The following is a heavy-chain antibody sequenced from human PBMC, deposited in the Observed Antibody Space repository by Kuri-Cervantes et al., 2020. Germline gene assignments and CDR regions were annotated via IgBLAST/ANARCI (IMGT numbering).Heavy chain of an antibody. D-gene: IGHD4-17*01. CDR3: AKMRSGYGDYANAFDI. V-gene: IGHV3-23*01. CDR2: ISGSGGST. J-gene: IGHJ3*02. Sequence: LSLTCAASGFTFDDYAMHWVRQAPGKGLEWVSGISGSGGSTYYADSVKGRFTISRDNSKNTLYLQMNSLRAEDTAVYYCAKMRSGYGDYANAFDIWGQGTMVTVSS. CDR1: GFTFDDYA.